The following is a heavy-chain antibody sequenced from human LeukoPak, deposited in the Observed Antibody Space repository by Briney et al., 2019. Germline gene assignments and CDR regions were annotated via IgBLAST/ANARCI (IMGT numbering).Heavy chain of an antibody. CDR1: GGTFSSYA. D-gene: IGHD3-9*01. CDR3: ARDRYYDILTGYYEWYFDL. V-gene: IGHV1-18*01. Sequence: ASVKVSCKASGGTFSSYAISWVRQAPGQGLEWMGWISAYNGNTNYAQKLQGRVTMTTDTSTSTAYMELRSLRSDDTAVYYCARDRYYDILTGYYEWYFDLWGRGTLVTVSS. CDR2: ISAYNGNT. J-gene: IGHJ2*01.